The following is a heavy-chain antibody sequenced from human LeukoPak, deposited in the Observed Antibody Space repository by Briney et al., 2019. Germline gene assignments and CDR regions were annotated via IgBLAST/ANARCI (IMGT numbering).Heavy chain of an antibody. Sequence: PGGSLRLSCAASGFTFSSYAMSWVRQAPGKGLEWVSAISGSGGSTHYADSVKGRFTISRDNSQNTVYLQMNRLRAEDTAVYYCAKTTTGYSSGRYPGWPVDYWGEGTLVTVSS. J-gene: IGHJ4*02. CDR1: GFTFSSYA. CDR3: AKTTTGYSSGRYPGWPVDY. CDR2: ISGSGGST. D-gene: IGHD6-19*01. V-gene: IGHV3-23*01.